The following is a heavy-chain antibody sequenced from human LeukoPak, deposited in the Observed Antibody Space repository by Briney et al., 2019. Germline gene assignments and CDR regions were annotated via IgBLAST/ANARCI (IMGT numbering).Heavy chain of an antibody. V-gene: IGHV4-59*01. CDR2: IYYSGNT. D-gene: IGHD5-12*01. CDR1: GGSISGFY. J-gene: IGHJ4*02. CDR3: ARVAVHGYSDY. Sequence: SETLSLTCTVSGGSISGFYWSWIRQPPGKGLEWIGYIYYSGNTNYNPSLRSRVTISVDTSKNQFSLKLSSVTAADTAVYYCARVAVHGYSDYWGLGTLVTVSS.